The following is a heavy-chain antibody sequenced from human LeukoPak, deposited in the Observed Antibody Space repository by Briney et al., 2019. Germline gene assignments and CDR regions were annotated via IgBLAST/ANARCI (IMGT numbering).Heavy chain of an antibody. Sequence: ISFYNGNTTYAQKFQGRLTMTTNTPTNTASMELRSLRSDDTAVYYCARESSVVVVPAAIVYWGQGTLVTVSS. J-gene: IGHJ4*02. CDR3: ARESSVVVVPAAIVY. V-gene: IGHV1-18*01. CDR2: ISFYNGNT. D-gene: IGHD2-2*02.